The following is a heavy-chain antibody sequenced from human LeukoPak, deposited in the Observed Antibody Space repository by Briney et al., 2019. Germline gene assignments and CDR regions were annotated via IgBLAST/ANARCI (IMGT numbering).Heavy chain of an antibody. J-gene: IGHJ4*02. V-gene: IGHV4-39*01. Sequence: SETLSLTCTVSGGSISSSSYYWGWIRQPPGKGLEWIGSIYYSGSTYYNPSLKSRVTISVDTSKNQLSLKLSSVTAADTAVYYCAILWFGESHFDYWGQGTLVTVSS. CDR1: GGSISSSSYY. D-gene: IGHD3-10*01. CDR2: IYYSGST. CDR3: AILWFGESHFDY.